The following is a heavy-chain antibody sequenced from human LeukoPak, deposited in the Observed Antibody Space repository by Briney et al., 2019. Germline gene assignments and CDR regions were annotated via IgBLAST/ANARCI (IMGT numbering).Heavy chain of an antibody. CDR1: GYTFTSYG. J-gene: IGHJ5*02. D-gene: IGHD1-14*01. V-gene: IGHV1-18*04. Sequence: ASVKVSCKASGYTFTSYGISWVRQAPGQGLEWMGWISAYNGNTNYAQKLQGRVTMTTDTSTSTAYMELRSPRSDDTAVYYCARSKPVESWFDPWGQGTLVTVSS. CDR2: ISAYNGNT. CDR3: ARSKPVESWFDP.